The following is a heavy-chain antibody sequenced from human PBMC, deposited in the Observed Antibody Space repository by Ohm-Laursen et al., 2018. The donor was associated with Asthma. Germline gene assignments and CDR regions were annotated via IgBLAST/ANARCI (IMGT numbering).Heavy chain of an antibody. Sequence: SLRLSCSASGFTFSSYAMSWVRQAPGKGLEWVSTISGSGDSTYYADSVKGRFTISRDNSKNTLYLQMNSLRAEDTAVYYCARDSPVTTGFDPWGQGTLVTVSS. CDR2: ISGSGDST. V-gene: IGHV3-23*01. CDR1: GFTFSSYA. D-gene: IGHD4-11*01. CDR3: ARDSPVTTGFDP. J-gene: IGHJ5*02.